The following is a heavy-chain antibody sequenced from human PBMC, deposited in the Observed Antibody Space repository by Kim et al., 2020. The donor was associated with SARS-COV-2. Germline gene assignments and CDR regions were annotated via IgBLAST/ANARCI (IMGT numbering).Heavy chain of an antibody. CDR3: ADLPNYYDSSGYFVR. Sequence: SETLSLTCTVSGGSISSGSYYWGWIRQPPGKGLEWIGTFFYSGSTYSNPSLKSRVTISVDTSKNQVSLKLRSLTAADTAVYYCADLPNYYDSSGYFVRWGQGTLVTVSS. J-gene: IGHJ4*02. CDR1: GGSISSGSYY. CDR2: FFYSGST. D-gene: IGHD3-22*01. V-gene: IGHV4-39*01.